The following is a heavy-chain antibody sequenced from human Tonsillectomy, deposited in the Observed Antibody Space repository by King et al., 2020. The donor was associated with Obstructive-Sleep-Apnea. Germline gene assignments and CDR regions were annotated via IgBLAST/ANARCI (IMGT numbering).Heavy chain of an antibody. CDR1: GVSFSSYG. J-gene: IGHJ4*02. V-gene: IGHV3-23*04. CDR3: AKERSWNEDFDY. CDR2: SSGMGGIA. D-gene: IGHD1-1*01. Sequence: EVQLVESGVGLVQPGGSLRLSCAASGVSFSSYGMSWVRQAPGKVLGWVSGSSGMGGIAYFADSVKGRFTISRDNSKNTLYLQMTSLRAEDTAVYYCAKERSWNEDFDYWGQGTLVTVSS.